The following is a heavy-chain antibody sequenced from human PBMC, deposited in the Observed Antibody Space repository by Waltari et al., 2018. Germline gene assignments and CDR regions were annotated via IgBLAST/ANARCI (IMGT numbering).Heavy chain of an antibody. V-gene: IGHV3-74*01. CDR2: VKDDGRSI. Sequence: EVRLVESGGGLVQPGGSLRLSCAASGFTFRRHWLDWVRKVPGKGVVGVSCVKDDGRSIRYADYVKGRCSIDRDNAKNMLYLQMNSLRAEDTAVYYCARDLYHAMDVWGQGTTVIVAS. J-gene: IGHJ6*02. CDR1: GFTFRRHW. CDR3: ARDLYHAMDV.